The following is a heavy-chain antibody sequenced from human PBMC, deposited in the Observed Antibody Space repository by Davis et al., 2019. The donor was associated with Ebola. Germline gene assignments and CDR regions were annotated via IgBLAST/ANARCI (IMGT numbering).Heavy chain of an antibody. CDR1: GGSISSGTYY. CDR2: IYYNGRT. CDR3: ARGGLCVGDCYGEYFQH. V-gene: IGHV4-39*07. J-gene: IGHJ1*01. Sequence: SETLSLTCSVSGGSISSGTYYWGWVRQPPGKGLEWIGAIYYNGRTYYNSSLESRVTISLDTSKNQFSLKLSSVTAADTAVYYCARGGLCVGDCYGEYFQHWGHGTLVTVSS. D-gene: IGHD2-21*01.